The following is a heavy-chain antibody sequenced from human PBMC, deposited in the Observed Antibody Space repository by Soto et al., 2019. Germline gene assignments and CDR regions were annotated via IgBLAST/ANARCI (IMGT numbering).Heavy chain of an antibody. Sequence: QVQLVESGGGVVQPGRSLRLSCAASGFTFSSYAMHWVRQAPGKGLEWVAVISYDGSNKYYADSVKGRFTISRDNSKNTLYLQMNSLRAEDTAVYYWAREPDYGDPSGYFDYWGQGTLVTVSS. J-gene: IGHJ4*02. CDR2: ISYDGSNK. V-gene: IGHV3-30-3*01. D-gene: IGHD4-17*01. CDR1: GFTFSSYA. CDR3: AREPDYGDPSGYFDY.